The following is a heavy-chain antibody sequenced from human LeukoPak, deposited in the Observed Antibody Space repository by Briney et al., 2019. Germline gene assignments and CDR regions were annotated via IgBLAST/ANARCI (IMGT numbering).Heavy chain of an antibody. CDR1: GFTFSSYW. V-gene: IGHV3-74*01. J-gene: IGHJ4*02. D-gene: IGHD3-10*01. CDR2: IKSDGSST. CDR3: ATNYYGSGPDH. Sequence: GSLRFSCAASGFTFSSYWMHWVRQAPGKGLVWVSRIKSDGSSTTYADSVKGRFTISRDNAKNTLYLQMNSLRAEDTAVYYCATNYYGSGPDHWGQGTLVTVSS.